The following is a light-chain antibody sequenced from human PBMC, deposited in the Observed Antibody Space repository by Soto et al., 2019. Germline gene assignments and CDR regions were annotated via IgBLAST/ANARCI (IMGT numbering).Light chain of an antibody. V-gene: IGLV2-14*01. J-gene: IGLJ1*01. Sequence: QSALTQPASVSGSPGQSITISCTGTSSDVGGYNYVSWYQQHPGKAPKLMIYEVSNRPSGVSHRFSGSKSGNTASLTISGLQPEDEAEYYCNSYSSTNFYVFGTGTKLTVL. CDR3: NSYSSTNFYV. CDR1: SSDVGGYNY. CDR2: EVS.